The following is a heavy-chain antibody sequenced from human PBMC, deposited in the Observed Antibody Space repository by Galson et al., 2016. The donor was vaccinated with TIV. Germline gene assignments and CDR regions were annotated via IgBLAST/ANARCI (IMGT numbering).Heavy chain of an antibody. Sequence: SVKVSCKASGYTFSTYAISWVRQAPGQGLEWMAWINPYNNNTKYAQKFQGRVTMTTDTSTSTVYMELRSLGSDDTGVYYCARDHYWNLYSGYGMDVWGQGTTVTVS. V-gene: IGHV1-18*01. D-gene: IGHD1-1*01. CDR2: INPYNNNT. J-gene: IGHJ6*02. CDR1: GYTFSTYA. CDR3: ARDHYWNLYSGYGMDV.